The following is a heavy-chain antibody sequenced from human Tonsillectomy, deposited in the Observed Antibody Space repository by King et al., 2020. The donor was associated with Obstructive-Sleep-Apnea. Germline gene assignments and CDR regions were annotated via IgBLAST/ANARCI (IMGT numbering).Heavy chain of an antibody. V-gene: IGHV3-30-3*01. Sequence: VQLVESGGGVVQPGRSLRLSCAASGFTFSSYAMHWVRQAPGKGLEWVAVLSYDGSNKYYADSVKGRFIISRDNSKNTLYLQMNSLRAEDTAVYYCARDSYRGYDPYYFDYWGQGTLVTVSS. D-gene: IGHD5-12*01. CDR1: GFTFSSYA. CDR2: LSYDGSNK. CDR3: ARDSYRGYDPYYFDY. J-gene: IGHJ4*02.